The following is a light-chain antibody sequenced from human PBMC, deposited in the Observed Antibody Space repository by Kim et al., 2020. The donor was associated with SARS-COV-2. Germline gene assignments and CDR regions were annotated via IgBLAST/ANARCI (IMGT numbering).Light chain of an antibody. CDR1: NSNIGTNC. CDR2: LKK. CDR3: AAWDDTLSVAV. V-gene: IGLV1-47*01. J-gene: IGLJ3*02. Sequence: GQSVIIPCSGSNSNIGTNCAYWFQQLAGTAPKFLIYLKKQRPSGVPDRFSASKYGTSASLAISGLRSEDEADYYCAAWDDTLSVAVFGGGTQLTVL.